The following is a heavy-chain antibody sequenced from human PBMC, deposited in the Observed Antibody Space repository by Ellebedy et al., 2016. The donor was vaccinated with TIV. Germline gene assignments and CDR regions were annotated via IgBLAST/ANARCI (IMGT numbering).Heavy chain of an antibody. Sequence: SVKVSXXASGGTFSSYAISWVRQAPGQGLEWMGGIIPIFGTANYAQKFQGRVTITADESTSTAYMELSSLRSEDTAVYYCARRQGAYYDFWSGEGNAFDIWGQGTMVTVSS. CDR3: ARRQGAYYDFWSGEGNAFDI. V-gene: IGHV1-69*13. J-gene: IGHJ3*02. CDR2: IIPIFGTA. D-gene: IGHD3-3*01. CDR1: GGTFSSYA.